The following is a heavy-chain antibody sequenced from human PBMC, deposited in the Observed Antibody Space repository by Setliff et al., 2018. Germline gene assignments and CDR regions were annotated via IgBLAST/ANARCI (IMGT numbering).Heavy chain of an antibody. CDR1: GDSISSTYH. CDR2: IYHSGNT. D-gene: IGHD5-18*01. J-gene: IGHJ4*02. Sequence: PSETLSLTCNVSGDSISSTYHWGWIRQSPGKGLEWIGTIYHSGNTYYNPSLNSRLTISVDTSKNQFSLKLSSVTAADTAVYYCARGGVDTAMVYYFDYWGQGTLVTSP. CDR3: ARGGVDTAMVYYFDY. V-gene: IGHV4-38-2*02.